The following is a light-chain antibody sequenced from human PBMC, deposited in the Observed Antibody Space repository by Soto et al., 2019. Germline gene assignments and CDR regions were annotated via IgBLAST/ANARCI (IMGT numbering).Light chain of an antibody. J-gene: IGKJ1*01. CDR2: KAS. CDR3: QQYNSQSWT. Sequence: DIQMAKSPSTLSASLADRLTVTCRASQTISSWLAWYQQKAGQAPHLLIYKASILGSSVPSRFSGSGSGTEFTLTISSLQPDDFAIYYCQQYNSQSWTFGQGTKVDIK. V-gene: IGKV1-5*03. CDR1: QTISSW.